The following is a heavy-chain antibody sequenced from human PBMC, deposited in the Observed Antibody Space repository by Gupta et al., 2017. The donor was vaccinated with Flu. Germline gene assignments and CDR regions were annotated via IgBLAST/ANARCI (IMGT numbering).Heavy chain of an antibody. D-gene: IGHD6-19*01. Sequence: STSALNGVRQAPGKGLEWLSSINPSGTGTYYADSVKGRFTISRDNSKNLLYLQMSSLSAEDTAVYYCAKNLHGSGWSTFDYCGQGIMVTVSS. CDR2: INPSGTGT. CDR3: AKNLHGSGWSTFDY. V-gene: IGHV3-23*01. CDR1: STSA. J-gene: IGHJ4*02.